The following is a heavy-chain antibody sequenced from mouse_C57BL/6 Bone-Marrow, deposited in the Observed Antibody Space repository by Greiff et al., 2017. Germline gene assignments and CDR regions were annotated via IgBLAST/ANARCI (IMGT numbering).Heavy chain of an antibody. V-gene: IGHV1-22*01. D-gene: IGHD2-5*01. CDR2: INPNNGGT. CDR1: GYTFTDYN. J-gene: IGHJ3*01. CDR3: ARRAYYSNYVWFAY. Sequence: VQLQQSGPELVKPGASVKMSCKASGYTFTDYNMHWVKQSHGKSLEWIGYINPNNGGTSYNQKFKGKATLTVNKSSSTASMVLRSLTSEDSAVSYCARRAYYSNYVWFAYWGQGTLVTVSA.